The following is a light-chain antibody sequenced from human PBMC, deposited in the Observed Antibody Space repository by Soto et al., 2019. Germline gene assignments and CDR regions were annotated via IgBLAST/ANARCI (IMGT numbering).Light chain of an antibody. V-gene: IGKV1-5*01. Sequence: DIQMTQSPSTRSSSLGDRVTITCRASQSISSWLAWYQQKPGKAPKLLIYDASSLESGVPSRFSGSGSGTEFTLTISSLKPDDVATYYCQQYNSYWTFGQGTKVDNK. J-gene: IGKJ1*01. CDR3: QQYNSYWT. CDR1: QSISSW. CDR2: DAS.